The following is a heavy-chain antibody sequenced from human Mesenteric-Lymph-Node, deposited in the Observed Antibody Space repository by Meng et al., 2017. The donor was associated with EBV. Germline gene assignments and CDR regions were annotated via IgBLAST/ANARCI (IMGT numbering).Heavy chain of an antibody. CDR1: GDSVPSNSAA. V-gene: IGHV6-1*01. CDR3: ASSRPLAGNWNYHH. Sequence: QVQLQQSGPGLVKPSQTLALTCAISGDSVPSNSAAWNWIRQSPSRGLEWLGRTYYRSKWYNDYAVSVKSRITINPDTSKNQFSLQLNSVTPEDTAVYYCASSRPLAGNWNYHHWGQGTLVTVSS. J-gene: IGHJ1*01. CDR2: TYYRSKWYN. D-gene: IGHD1-20*01.